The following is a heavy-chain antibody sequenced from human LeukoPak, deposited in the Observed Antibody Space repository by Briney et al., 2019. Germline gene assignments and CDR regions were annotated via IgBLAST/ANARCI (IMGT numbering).Heavy chain of an antibody. CDR2: IIPIFGTA. D-gene: IGHD3-3*01. CDR1: GGTFSSYA. V-gene: IGHV1-69*06. Sequence: SVKVSCKASGGTFSSYAISWVRQAPGQGLEWMGGIIPIFGTANYAQKFQGRVTITADKSTSTAYMELSSLRSEDTAVYYCARERGRYDFWSGYWGSWFDPWGQGTLVTVSS. CDR3: ARERGRYDFWSGYWGSWFDP. J-gene: IGHJ5*02.